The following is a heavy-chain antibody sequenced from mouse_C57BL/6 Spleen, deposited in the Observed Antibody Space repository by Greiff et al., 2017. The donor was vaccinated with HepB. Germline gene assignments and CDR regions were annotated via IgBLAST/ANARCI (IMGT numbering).Heavy chain of an antibody. Sequence: EVKLVESGPVLVKPGPSVKISCKASGFTFTDYYMHWVKQSHGKSLEWIGLVYPYNGGTSYNQKFKGKATLTVDTSSSTAYMELNSLTSEDSAVYYCAREWIVAKGYAMDYWGQGTSVTVSS. CDR3: AREWIVAKGYAMDY. V-gene: IGHV1-36*01. CDR2: VYPYNGGT. D-gene: IGHD1-1*01. CDR1: GFTFTDYY. J-gene: IGHJ4*01.